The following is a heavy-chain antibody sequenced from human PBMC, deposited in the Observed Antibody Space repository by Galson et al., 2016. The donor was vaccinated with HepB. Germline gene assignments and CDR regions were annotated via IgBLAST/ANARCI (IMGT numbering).Heavy chain of an antibody. CDR1: GGSITSYY. V-gene: IGHV4-34*01. Sequence: LSLTCSVSGGSITSYYCSWIRQPPGKGLEWIGEVHPSQITNYNPSLMSRVTISVDTSTNQFSLNLSSVTAADTAVYYCWGDRCGGNCYFRSSIDYWGQGTLVTVSS. J-gene: IGHJ4*02. D-gene: IGHD2-21*02. CDR3: WGDRCGGNCYFRSSIDY. CDR2: VHPSQIT.